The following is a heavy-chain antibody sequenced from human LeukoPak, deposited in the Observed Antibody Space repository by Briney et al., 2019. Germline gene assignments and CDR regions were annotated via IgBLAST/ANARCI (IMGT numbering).Heavy chain of an antibody. CDR3: ARDENWGFTHY. CDR2: LSYDGTNE. J-gene: IGHJ4*02. V-gene: IGHV3-30-3*01. Sequence: GGSLRLSCAASGFTFNTYAMHWVRQAPGKGLEWVAVLSYDGTNEFYADSVRGRFTISRDNSKNTLFLQMDSLRAEDTAIYFCARDENWGFTHYWGQGTLVSVSS. CDR1: GFTFNTYA. D-gene: IGHD7-27*01.